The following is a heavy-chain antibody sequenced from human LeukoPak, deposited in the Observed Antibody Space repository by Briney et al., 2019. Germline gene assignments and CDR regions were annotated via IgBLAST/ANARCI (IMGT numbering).Heavy chain of an antibody. CDR1: GLTFNNYA. D-gene: IGHD1-26*01. CDR2: IYTTGGT. CDR3: AKDRTVGASYWYFDL. V-gene: IGHV3-23*03. Sequence: PGGSLRLSCAVSGLTFNNYAMSWVRQAPGKGLEWASVIYTTGGTNYADSVKGRFTISRDNSKNTLYLQMNSLRAEDTAVYYCAKDRTVGASYWYFDLWGRGTLVTVSS. J-gene: IGHJ2*01.